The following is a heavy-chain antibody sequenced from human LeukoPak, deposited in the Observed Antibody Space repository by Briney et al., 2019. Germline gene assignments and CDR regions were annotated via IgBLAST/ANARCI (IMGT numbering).Heavy chain of an antibody. D-gene: IGHD6-13*01. J-gene: IGHJ5*02. CDR1: EFTFSNFA. Sequence: GGSLRLSCAASEFTFSNFAMSWVRQAPGKGLEWVSTISGSGDNTYYADSVKGRFTISRDNSKNTLSLHMNTLRAEDTAVYYCARQNPAAEGQGLDTWGQGALVTVSS. V-gene: IGHV3-23*01. CDR2: ISGSGDNT. CDR3: ARQNPAAEGQGLDT.